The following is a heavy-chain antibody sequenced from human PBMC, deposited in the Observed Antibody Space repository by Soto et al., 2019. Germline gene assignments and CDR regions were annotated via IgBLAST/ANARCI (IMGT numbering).Heavy chain of an antibody. J-gene: IGHJ4*02. CDR3: ARDTDGLHY. V-gene: IGHV3-74*01. CDR1: GLIFSNYK. CDR2: INTDVSII. Sequence: EVRLVESGGGLVQPGGSLRLSCAASGLIFSNYKMHWVRQAPGKGLVWVSRINTDVSIIDYADSVKGRFTVSRDNAKNTLYLQMNSLRDDDTAVYYCARDTDGLHYWGQGTLVTVSS.